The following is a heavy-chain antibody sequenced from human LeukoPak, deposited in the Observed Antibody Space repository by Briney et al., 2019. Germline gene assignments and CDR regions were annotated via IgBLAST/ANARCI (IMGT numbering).Heavy chain of an antibody. CDR2: IFYRGST. J-gene: IGHJ6*03. D-gene: IGHD1-26*01. Sequence: SETLSLTCTVSGGSISSSSYYWCWIRQPPGKGLEWTGSIFYRGSTYYNPSLKSRVTISVDTSKNQFSLKLRSVAAADTAVYYCARNVYGGSYGYYYYCRDVFCTGTTVTISS. CDR1: GGSISSSSYY. CDR3: ARNVYGGSYGYYYYCRDV. V-gene: IGHV4-39*01.